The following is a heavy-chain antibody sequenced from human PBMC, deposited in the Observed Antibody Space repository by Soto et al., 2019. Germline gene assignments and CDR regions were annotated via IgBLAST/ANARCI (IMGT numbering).Heavy chain of an antibody. J-gene: IGHJ6*03. CDR2: ISFDGSNK. Sequence: QVQLVESGGGVVQPGRSLRLSCAASGFTFSSYGMHWVRQAPGKGLEWAAVISFDGSNKYDADSVKGRFTIARDNSKNTLYLQMNSRRAEDTAVYYCAKDGPDCSSTSCYKSYYYYMDGWGKGTTVTVSS. CDR3: AKDGPDCSSTSCYKSYYYYMDG. D-gene: IGHD2-2*02. V-gene: IGHV3-30*18. CDR1: GFTFSSYG.